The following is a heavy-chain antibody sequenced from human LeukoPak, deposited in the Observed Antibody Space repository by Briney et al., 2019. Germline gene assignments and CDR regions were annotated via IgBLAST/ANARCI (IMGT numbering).Heavy chain of an antibody. D-gene: IGHD5-18*01. Sequence: GESLNISCKGSGYIFTTYWIAWVRQMPGKGLGWMGTVYPGDSETRDNPSFQGQVTISTDKSINTAYLQWSSLKASDTAMYYCARHKGYGNYYYYDLDVWGQGTTVTVSS. CDR3: ARHKGYGNYYYYDLDV. CDR2: VYPGDSET. J-gene: IGHJ6*02. CDR1: GYIFTTYW. V-gene: IGHV5-51*01.